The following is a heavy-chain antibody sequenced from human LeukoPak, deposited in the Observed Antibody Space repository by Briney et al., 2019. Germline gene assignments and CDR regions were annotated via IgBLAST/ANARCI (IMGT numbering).Heavy chain of an antibody. CDR3: ARGAYSSSWSNFDY. CDR2: ISYDGSNK. Sequence: PGRSLRLSCAASGFTFSSYAMHWVRQAPGKGLVWVAVISYDGSNKYYADSVKGRFTISRDNSKNTLYLQMNSLRAEDTAVYYCARGAYSSSWSNFDYWGQGTLVTVSS. D-gene: IGHD6-13*01. V-gene: IGHV3-30*04. CDR1: GFTFSSYA. J-gene: IGHJ4*02.